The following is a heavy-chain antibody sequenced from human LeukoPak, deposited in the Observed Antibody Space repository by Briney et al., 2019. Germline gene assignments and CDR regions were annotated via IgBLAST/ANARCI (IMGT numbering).Heavy chain of an antibody. V-gene: IGHV4-59*11. CDR1: GGSISSHY. J-gene: IGHJ5*02. CDR2: IYYSGST. CDR3: ARESGIAAAGKPNWFDP. D-gene: IGHD6-13*01. Sequence: SETLSLTCTVSGGSISSHYWSWIRQPPGKGLEWIGYIYYSGSTNYNPSLKSRVTISVDTSKNQFSLKLSSVTAADTAVYYCARESGIAAAGKPNWFDPWGQGTLVTVSS.